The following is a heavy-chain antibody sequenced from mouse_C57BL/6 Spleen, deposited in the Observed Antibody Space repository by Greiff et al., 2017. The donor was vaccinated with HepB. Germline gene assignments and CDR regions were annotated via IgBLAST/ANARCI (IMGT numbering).Heavy chain of an antibody. CDR3: AREIGSYYGRSGAWFAY. CDR2: IYPGDGDT. V-gene: IGHV1-82*01. Sequence: VQLQQSGPELVKPGASVKISCKASGYAFSSSWMNWVKQRPGKGLEWIGRIYPGDGDTNYNGKFKGKATLTADKSSSTAYVQLSSLTSEDSAVYFWAREIGSYYGRSGAWFAYWGQGTLVTVSA. J-gene: IGHJ3*01. D-gene: IGHD1-1*01. CDR1: GYAFSSSW.